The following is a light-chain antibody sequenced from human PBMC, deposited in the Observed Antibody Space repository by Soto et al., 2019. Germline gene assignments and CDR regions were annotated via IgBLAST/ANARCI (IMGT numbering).Light chain of an antibody. CDR1: SSDVGSYNL. CDR2: EGN. V-gene: IGLV2-23*01. CDR3: GSYAGTNPFV. Sequence: QSALTQPASVSGSPGQSITISCTGTSSDVGSYNLVSWYQQHPGKAPKLMIYEGNKRPSGVSNRFSGSKSANTASLTISGLKTEDEGDYYCGSYAGTNPFVFGTGTKVTVL. J-gene: IGLJ1*01.